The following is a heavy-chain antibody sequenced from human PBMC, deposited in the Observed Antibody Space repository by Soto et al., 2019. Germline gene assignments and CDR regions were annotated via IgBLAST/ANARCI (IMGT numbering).Heavy chain of an antibody. V-gene: IGHV3-23*01. CDR1: GFTFSSYA. J-gene: IGHJ4*02. Sequence: GESLKISCAASGFTFSSYAMSWVRQAPGKGLEWISTISGRGTTAYYTDSVTGRFTISGDNSKNTLSLHMNNLIAEDTAVYYGARGGGWLRSDYWGQGTQVTVSS. CDR3: ARGGGWLRSDY. D-gene: IGHD5-12*01. CDR2: ISGRGTTA.